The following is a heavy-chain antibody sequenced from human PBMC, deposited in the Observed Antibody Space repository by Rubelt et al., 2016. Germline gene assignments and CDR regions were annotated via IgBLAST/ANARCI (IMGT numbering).Heavy chain of an antibody. CDR3: ARVGFYYDSGSYVD. CDR1: GYTFTSYY. CDR2: INPSGGST. D-gene: IGHD3-10*01. J-gene: IGHJ4*02. Sequence: QVQLVQSGAEVKKPGASVKVSCKASGYTFTSYYMHWVRPAPGQGLEWMGIINPSGGSTTYDQKFQGRVTMTRETSTGTVYMDLSRLRCEDTAVYYCARVGFYYDSGSYVDWGQGTLVTVSS. V-gene: IGHV1-46*01.